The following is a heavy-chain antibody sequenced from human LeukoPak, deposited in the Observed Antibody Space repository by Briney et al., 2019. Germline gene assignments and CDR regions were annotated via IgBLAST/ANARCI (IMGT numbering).Heavy chain of an antibody. CDR3: ARDQSVRLLQTSSTYFKHVFAI. CDR1: GYTFTNYG. J-gene: IGHJ3*02. D-gene: IGHD6-13*01. CDR2: ISDYNGNT. Sequence: ASVKVSCKTSGYTFTNYGISWVRQAPALGLEWMGWISDYNGNTNYSQRVQVRVTMTTDTSTSTAYMELRSLRFDDTAVYYCARDQSVRLLQTSSTYFKHVFAIWGQGSMVTVSS. V-gene: IGHV1-18*01.